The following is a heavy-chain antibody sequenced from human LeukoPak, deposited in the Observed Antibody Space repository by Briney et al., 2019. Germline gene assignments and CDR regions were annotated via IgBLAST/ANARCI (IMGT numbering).Heavy chain of an antibody. J-gene: IGHJ4*02. V-gene: IGHV4-59*11. Sequence: PSETLPLTCTVSGGSISSHYWSWIRQPPGKGLEWIGYIYYSGSTNYNPSLKSRVTISVDTSKNQFSLKLSSVTAADTAVYYCARQIEGYFDYWGQGTLVTVSS. CDR3: ARQIEGYFDY. D-gene: IGHD3-22*01. CDR2: IYYSGST. CDR1: GGSISSHY.